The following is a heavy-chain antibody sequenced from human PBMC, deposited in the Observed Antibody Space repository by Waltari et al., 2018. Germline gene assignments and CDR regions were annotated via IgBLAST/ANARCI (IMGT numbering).Heavy chain of an antibody. J-gene: IGHJ4*02. Sequence: VQLVGSGGGLVKPGGSLRLSCAASGFTFSSYTMYWVRQAPGKGLELVSSISSGSSYIYYADSVKGRFIISRDNAKNSLYLQMNSLRAEDTAVYYCAREWGVMVGTAAFYFDYWGQGTLVTVSS. D-gene: IGHD2-15*01. CDR3: AREWGVMVGTAAFYFDY. CDR1: GFTFSSYT. V-gene: IGHV3-21*02. CDR2: ISSGSSYI.